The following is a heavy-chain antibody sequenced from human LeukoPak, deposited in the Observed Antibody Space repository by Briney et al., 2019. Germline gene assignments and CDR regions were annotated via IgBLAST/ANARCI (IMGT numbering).Heavy chain of an antibody. D-gene: IGHD5-18*01. V-gene: IGHV3-53*01. CDR2: LYIGGNT. CDR1: GLTVSSNY. CDR3: TTAAGYNYGQY. J-gene: IGHJ4*02. Sequence: GGSLRLSCAASGLTVSSNYMNWVRQAPGKGLEWVSALYIGGNTYYADSVRGRFTISKDNSKNTLYLQMNSLRAEDTAIYYCTTAAGYNYGQYWGQGTLVTVSS.